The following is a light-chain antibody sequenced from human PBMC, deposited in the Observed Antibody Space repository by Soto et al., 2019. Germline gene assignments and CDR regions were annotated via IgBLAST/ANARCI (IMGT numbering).Light chain of an antibody. CDR3: QQNGTSGT. V-gene: IGKV3-15*01. Sequence: EIVMTQSAATLSVSPGERATLSCRASQSVNRNLAWYQQKFGQAPRLLIYGASTRATGVPARFSVSGSGTEFTLTISIRRLEPDAVDVYYRQQNGTSGTFGPGTKVDIK. CDR2: GAS. J-gene: IGKJ1*01. CDR1: QSVNRN.